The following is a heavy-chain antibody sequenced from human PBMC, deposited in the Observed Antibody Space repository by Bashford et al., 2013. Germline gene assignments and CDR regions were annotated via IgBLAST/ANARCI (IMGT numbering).Heavy chain of an antibody. V-gene: IGHV1-69*05. CDR3: AIIPAANLAY. Sequence: SVKVSCKASGGTFSSYAISWVRQAPGQGLEWMGGIIPIFRTPNYAQKFQGRVTMTTDTSTSTAYLELRSLRSDDTAVYYCAIIPAANLAYWGQGTLVTVSS. CDR2: IIPIFRTP. D-gene: IGHD2-2*01. CDR1: GGTFSSYA. J-gene: IGHJ4*02.